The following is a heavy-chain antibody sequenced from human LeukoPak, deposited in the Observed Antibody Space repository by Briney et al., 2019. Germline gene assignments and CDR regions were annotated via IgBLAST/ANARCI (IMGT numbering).Heavy chain of an antibody. Sequence: PGGSLRLSCAASGFILSSYSMNWVRQAPGKGLEWVSSSSSSSSYIYYADSVKGRFTISRDNAKNSLYLQMNSLRAEDTAVYYCARDGAIAAAGLPYYYYYYMDVWGKGTTVTVSS. J-gene: IGHJ6*03. CDR2: SSSSSSYI. D-gene: IGHD6-13*01. CDR1: GFILSSYS. V-gene: IGHV3-21*01. CDR3: ARDGAIAAAGLPYYYYYYMDV.